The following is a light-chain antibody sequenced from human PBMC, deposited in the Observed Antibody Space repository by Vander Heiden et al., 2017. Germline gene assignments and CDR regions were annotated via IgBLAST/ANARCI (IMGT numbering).Light chain of an antibody. V-gene: IGKV3-20*01. CDR2: GAS. CDR3: QQYGSSSWT. J-gene: IGKJ1*01. Sequence: EIVLTQSPGTLSLSPGERATLSCRASQSVRSSYLAWYQQNPGQAPRLLIYGASSRATGIPDRFSGSGSGTDFTLTISRLEPEDFAVYYCQQYGSSSWTFGHGTKVEIK. CDR1: QSVRSSY.